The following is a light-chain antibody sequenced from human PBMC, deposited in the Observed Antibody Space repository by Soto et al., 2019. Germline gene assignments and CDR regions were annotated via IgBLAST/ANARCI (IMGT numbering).Light chain of an antibody. CDR2: GAS. CDR3: QQYGSSPLIT. V-gene: IGKV3-20*01. Sequence: EIVLTQSPGTLSLSPGERATLSCRASQSVSSSYLAWYQQKPGQAPRLLIYGASSRATGIPDRFSGSGSGTDFTLTISRLEPEYFAVYYCQQYGSSPLITFGQGTRLEIK. CDR1: QSVSSSY. J-gene: IGKJ5*01.